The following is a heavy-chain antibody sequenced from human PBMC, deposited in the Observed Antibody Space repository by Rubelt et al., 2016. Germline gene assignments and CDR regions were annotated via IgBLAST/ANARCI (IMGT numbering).Heavy chain of an antibody. V-gene: IGHV3-7*04. Sequence: VQLQESGPGLEKPSQTLSLTCTVSGGSISSGGYYWSWVRQHPGKGLEWVANIKQDGSEKYYVDSVKGRFTISRDNAKNSLYLQMNNLRAEDTAVYYCARGYSGTYYARYEAVDIWGQGTMVTVSS. CDR3: ARGYSGTYYARYEAVDI. CDR1: GGSISSGGYY. D-gene: IGHD1-26*01. CDR2: IKQDGSEK. J-gene: IGHJ3*02.